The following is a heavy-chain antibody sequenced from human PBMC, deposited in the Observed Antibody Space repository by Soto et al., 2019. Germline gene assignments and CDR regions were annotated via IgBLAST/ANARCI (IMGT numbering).Heavy chain of an antibody. D-gene: IGHD4-17*01. CDR2: IYYSGRT. CDR3: ARVGGDDFGDSGGFDY. V-gene: IGHV4-59*01. J-gene: IGHJ4*02. CDR1: GGSIRDYF. Sequence: QVQLQESGPGLVKPSETLSLTCTVSGGSIRDYFWTWIRQPPGKGLEWIGYIYYSGRTNYNPSLKSRASISVDTSKNHFSLQMRSVTAADTAVYYCARVGGDDFGDSGGFDYWGKGTLVTVSS.